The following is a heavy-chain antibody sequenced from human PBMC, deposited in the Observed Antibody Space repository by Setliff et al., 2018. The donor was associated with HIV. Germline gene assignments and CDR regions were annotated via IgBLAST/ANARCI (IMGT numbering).Heavy chain of an antibody. CDR1: GVSFTSSTYY. CDR2: IYYSGTT. V-gene: IGHV4-39*02. J-gene: IGHJ4*02. CDR3: AIRDRSFDFWSGYYQRDF. D-gene: IGHD3-3*01. Sequence: PSETLSLTCNVSGVSFTSSTYYWGRVRQPPGKGLEWIGSIYYSGTTYYKSSLKSRVTISVDASETHFSLRLTSVSAADTGVYYCAIRDRSFDFWSGYYQRDFWSQGTLVTVSS.